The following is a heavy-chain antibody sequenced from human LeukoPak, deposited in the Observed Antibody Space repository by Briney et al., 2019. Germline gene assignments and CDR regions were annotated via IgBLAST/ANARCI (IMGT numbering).Heavy chain of an antibody. CDR2: ISGSGGST. CDR1: GFTFSSYA. CDR3: TSDSRYYYYMDV. Sequence: PGGSLRLSCAASGFTFSSYAMSWVRQAPGKGLEWVSAISGSGGSTYYADSVKGRFTISRDNSKKTLYLQMDSLRTEDTAVYYCTSDSRYYYYMDVWGKGTTVTVSS. D-gene: IGHD3-22*01. V-gene: IGHV3-23*01. J-gene: IGHJ6*03.